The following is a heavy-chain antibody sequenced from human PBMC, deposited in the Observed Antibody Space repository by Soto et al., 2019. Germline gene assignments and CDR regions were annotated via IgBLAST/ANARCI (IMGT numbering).Heavy chain of an antibody. CDR1: GGSFRGYF. D-gene: IGHD3-16*01. J-gene: IGHJ4*02. Sequence: LSLTCAVSGGSFRGYFWSWIRQSPDKGLEWIGEINDSGSTCYNPSFKSRLTISVDTSKSQISLRLTSLTAADSAVYYCQGGDFWGQGTRVTVSS. V-gene: IGHV4-34*01. CDR3: QGGDF. CDR2: INDSGST.